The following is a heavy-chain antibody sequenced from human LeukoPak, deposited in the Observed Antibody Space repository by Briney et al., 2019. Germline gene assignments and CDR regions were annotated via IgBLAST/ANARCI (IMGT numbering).Heavy chain of an antibody. V-gene: IGHV1-2*02. Sequence: ASVKVSCKASGYTFTGYYMHWVRQAPGQGLEWMGWINPNGGTNYAQKFQGRVTMTRDTSISTAYMELSSLRSEDMAVYYCARASIVATIILDYWGQGTLVTVSS. CDR1: GYTFTGYY. CDR3: ARASIVATIILDY. D-gene: IGHD5-12*01. J-gene: IGHJ4*02. CDR2: INPNGGT.